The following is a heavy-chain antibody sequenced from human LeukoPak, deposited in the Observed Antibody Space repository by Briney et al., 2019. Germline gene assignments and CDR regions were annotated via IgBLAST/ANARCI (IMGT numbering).Heavy chain of an antibody. Sequence: SVKVSCKASGGTFSSYAISWVRQAPGQGLEWMGGIIPIFGTANYAQKFQGRVTITADESTSTAYMELSSLRSEDAAVYYCARXXSSGWYALGRMDVWGQGTTVTVSS. CDR3: ARXXSSGWYALGRMDV. D-gene: IGHD6-19*01. CDR1: GGTFSSYA. J-gene: IGHJ6*02. CDR2: IIPIFGTA. V-gene: IGHV1-69*13.